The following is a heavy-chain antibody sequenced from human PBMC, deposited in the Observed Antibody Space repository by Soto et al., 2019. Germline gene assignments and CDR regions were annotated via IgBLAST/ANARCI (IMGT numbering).Heavy chain of an antibody. D-gene: IGHD2-8*02. CDR3: ARLLTGTVIDY. J-gene: IGHJ4*02. CDR2: IYYSGNT. CDR1: GDSISSSSYY. Sequence: SETLSLTCSVSGDSISSSSYYWGWIRQPPGKGLEWIGNIYYSGNTYYNPSLKSLVTISIDTSKNQFSLKLSSVTAADTAIFYCARLLTGTVIDYWGRGTLVTVSS. V-gene: IGHV4-39*01.